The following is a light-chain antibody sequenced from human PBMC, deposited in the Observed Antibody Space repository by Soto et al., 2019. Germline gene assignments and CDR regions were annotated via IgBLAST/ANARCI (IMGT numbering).Light chain of an antibody. CDR2: DVS. CDR1: SSDVGGYNY. CDR3: CSYAGSYAYVV. Sequence: QSALTQPRSVSGSPGQSVTISCTGTSSDVGGYNYVSWYQQHPGKAPKLMIYDVSNRHSGVPDRFSGSKSGNTASLTISGLQAEDEADYYCCSYAGSYAYVVFGGGTKLTVL. V-gene: IGLV2-11*01. J-gene: IGLJ2*01.